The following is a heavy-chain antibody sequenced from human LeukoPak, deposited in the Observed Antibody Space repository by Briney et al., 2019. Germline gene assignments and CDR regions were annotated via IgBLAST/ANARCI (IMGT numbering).Heavy chain of an antibody. Sequence: PGGSLGLSCAASGFTFDDYAMHWVRQAPGKGLEWVSGISWNSGSIGYADSVKGRFTISRDNAKNSLYLQMNSLRAEDTALYYCAKDRGSSGWSLDYWGQGTLVTVSS. CDR1: GFTFDDYA. V-gene: IGHV3-9*01. CDR3: AKDRGSSGWSLDY. J-gene: IGHJ4*02. CDR2: ISWNSGSI. D-gene: IGHD6-19*01.